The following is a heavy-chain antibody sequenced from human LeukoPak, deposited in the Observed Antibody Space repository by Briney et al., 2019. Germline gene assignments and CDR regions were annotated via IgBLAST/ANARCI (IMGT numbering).Heavy chain of an antibody. CDR3: ARERVYYDSSGYYQYYFDY. Sequence: GGSLRLSCAASGFTVSSNYMSWVRQAPGKWLEWVSVIYSGGSTYYADSVKGRFTISRDNSKNTLYLQMNSLRAEDTAVYYCARERVYYDSSGYYQYYFDYWGQGTLVTVSS. J-gene: IGHJ4*02. CDR1: GFTVSSNY. CDR2: IYSGGST. D-gene: IGHD3-22*01. V-gene: IGHV3-53*01.